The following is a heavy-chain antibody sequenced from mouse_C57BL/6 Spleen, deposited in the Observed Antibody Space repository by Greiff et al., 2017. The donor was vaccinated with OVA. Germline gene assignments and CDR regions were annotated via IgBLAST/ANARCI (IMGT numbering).Heavy chain of an antibody. J-gene: IGHJ2*01. CDR2: IDPETGGT. CDR1: GYTFTDYE. V-gene: IGHV1-15*01. D-gene: IGHD1-1*01. CDR3: ARDYDYYFDY. Sequence: QVQLQQSGAELVRPGASVTLSCKASGYTFTDYEMHWVKQTPVHGLEWIGAIDPETGGTAYNQKFKDKATLTADKSSSTAYMQLSSLTSEDSAVYYCARDYDYYFDYWGQGTTLTVSS.